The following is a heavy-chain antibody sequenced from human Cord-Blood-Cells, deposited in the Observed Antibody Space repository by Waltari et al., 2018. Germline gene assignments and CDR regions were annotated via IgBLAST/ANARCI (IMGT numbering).Heavy chain of an antibody. V-gene: IGHV3-30-3*01. CDR2: ISYDGSNK. Sequence: QVQLVESGGGVVQPGRSLRLSCAASGFTFSSYAMHWVRQAPGKGLEWVVVISYDGSNKYYADSVKGRFTISRDNSKNTLYLQMNSLRAEDTAVYYCASGVSNYFDYWGQGTLVTVSS. D-gene: IGHD3-3*01. J-gene: IGHJ4*02. CDR3: ASGVSNYFDY. CDR1: GFTFSSYA.